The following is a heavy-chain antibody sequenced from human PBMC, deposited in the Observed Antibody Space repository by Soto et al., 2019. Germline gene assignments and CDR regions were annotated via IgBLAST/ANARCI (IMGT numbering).Heavy chain of an antibody. CDR1: RYTFTSYD. V-gene: IGHV1-8*01. J-gene: IGHJ3*02. Sequence: VPVKVCCKACRYTFTSYDINWVRQATGQGLEWMGWMNPNSGNTGYAQKFQGRVTMTRNTSISTAYMELSSLRSEDTAVYYCSIFGPLFAFDIWGQGTMVTVS. CDR2: MNPNSGNT. CDR3: SIFGPLFAFDI. D-gene: IGHD3-3*01.